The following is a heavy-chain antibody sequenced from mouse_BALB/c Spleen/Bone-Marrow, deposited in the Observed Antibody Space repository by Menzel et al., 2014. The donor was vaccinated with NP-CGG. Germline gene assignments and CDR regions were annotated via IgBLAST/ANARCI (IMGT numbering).Heavy chain of an antibody. J-gene: IGHJ1*01. D-gene: IGHD2-1*01. CDR1: GYAFSSSR. Sequence: QVQLQQSGPELVKPGASVKISCKASGYAFSSSRMNWVKQRPGQGLEWIGRIYPGDGDTNYNGKFKGKATLTADKSSSTAYMQLSSLTSVDSAVYFCARHAYGNSYWYFDVWGAGTTVTVSS. V-gene: IGHV1-82*01. CDR3: ARHAYGNSYWYFDV. CDR2: IYPGDGDT.